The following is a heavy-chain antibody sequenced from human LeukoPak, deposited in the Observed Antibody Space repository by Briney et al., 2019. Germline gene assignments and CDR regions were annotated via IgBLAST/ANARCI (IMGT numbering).Heavy chain of an antibody. V-gene: IGHV4-39*01. D-gene: IGHD3-22*01. CDR3: ARHKFAAYYYDSSGYYPGGVFDY. J-gene: IGHJ4*02. CDR1: GGSISSYY. Sequence: SETLSLTCTVSGGSISSYYWGWIRQPPGKGLEWIGSIYYSGSTYYNPSLKSRVTISVDTSKNQFSLKLSSVTAADTAVYYCARHKFAAYYYDSSGYYPGGVFDYWGQGTLVTVSS. CDR2: IYYSGST.